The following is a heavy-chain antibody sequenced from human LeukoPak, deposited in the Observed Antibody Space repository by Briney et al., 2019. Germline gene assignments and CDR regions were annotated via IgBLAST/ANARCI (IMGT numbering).Heavy chain of an antibody. J-gene: IGHJ5*02. CDR1: GYTFASFT. CDR2: INTNTGNP. D-gene: IGHD3-16*01. CDR3: ARRGGGFYLLNWFDP. Sequence: ASVKVSCKASGYTFASFTMNWVRLAPGQGLEWMGWINTNTGNPTYAQGFTGRFVFSLDTSVSTAYLQISSLKAEDTAVYYCARRGGGFYLLNWFDPWGQGTLVTVSS. V-gene: IGHV7-4-1*02.